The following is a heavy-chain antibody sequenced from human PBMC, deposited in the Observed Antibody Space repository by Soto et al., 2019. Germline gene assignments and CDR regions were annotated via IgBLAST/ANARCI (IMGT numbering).Heavy chain of an antibody. V-gene: IGHV3-21*01. D-gene: IGHD5-18*01. J-gene: IGHJ3*02. CDR2: ISSSSSYI. CDR3: AREGIQLSAFDI. CDR1: GFTFSSYS. Sequence: EVQLVESGGGLVKPGGSLRLSCAASGFTFSSYSMNWVRQAPGKGLEWVSSISSSSSYIYYADSVKGRFTISRDNAKNSLYLQMNSLRAEDTAVYYCAREGIQLSAFDIWGQGTMVTVSS.